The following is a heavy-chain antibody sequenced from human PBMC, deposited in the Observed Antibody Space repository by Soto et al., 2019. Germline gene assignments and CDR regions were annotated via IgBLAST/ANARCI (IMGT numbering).Heavy chain of an antibody. V-gene: IGHV3-33*01. CDR1: GFTFSNYG. Sequence: GGSLRLSCAASGFTFSNYGMHWVRQAPGKGPEWVAVIWYDGTTKYFTDSVKGRFSISRDNSKNTLSLQMNSLRAEDTAVYYCAREAGRFYVGYFDYWGQGTLVTVSS. CDR3: AREAGRFYVGYFDY. J-gene: IGHJ4*02. CDR2: IWYDGTTK. D-gene: IGHD1-26*01.